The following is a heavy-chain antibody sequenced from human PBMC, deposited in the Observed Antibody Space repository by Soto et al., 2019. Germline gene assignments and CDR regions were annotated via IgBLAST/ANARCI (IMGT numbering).Heavy chain of an antibody. Sequence: QAQLVQSGAEVKKAGASVKVSCKASGYSFASYNISWVRQAPGQGLEWLGCIRPYNGDTNYIQKVQGRVTVTTDTSTGTAYMELRSLTSDGTATYYCARDGGGIADVWGQGTPVTVS. CDR1: GYSFASYN. V-gene: IGHV1-18*04. J-gene: IGHJ6*02. CDR3: ARDGGGIADV. CDR2: IRPYNGDT. D-gene: IGHD2-21*01.